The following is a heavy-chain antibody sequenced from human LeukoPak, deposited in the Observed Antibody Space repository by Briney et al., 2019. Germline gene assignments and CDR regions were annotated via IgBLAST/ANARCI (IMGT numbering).Heavy chain of an antibody. CDR3: AKVQQFLADNDY. D-gene: IGHD2-21*01. J-gene: IGHJ4*02. Sequence: GGSLRLSCAASGFTFSNYAMNWVRQAPGKGLEWVSAITNSGGDTYYADSVRGRFTISRDNSKNTLFLQMNSLRAEDTAVYYCAKVQQFLADNDYWGQGTLVTVSS. V-gene: IGHV3-23*01. CDR1: GFTFSNYA. CDR2: ITNSGGDT.